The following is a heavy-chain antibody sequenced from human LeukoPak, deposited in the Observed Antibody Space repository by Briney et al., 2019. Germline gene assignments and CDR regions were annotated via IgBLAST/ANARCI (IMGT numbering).Heavy chain of an antibody. Sequence: LGGALRLSCAASGFTFSSYGMHWVRQAPGKGLEWVAVIRYDGSNKYYADSVKGRFTISRDNSKNTLYLQMNSLRAEDTAVYYCARDVFSGSYQFDYWGQGTLVTVSS. V-gene: IGHV3-33*01. CDR1: GFTFSSYG. J-gene: IGHJ4*02. CDR2: IRYDGSNK. CDR3: ARDVFSGSYQFDY. D-gene: IGHD1-26*01.